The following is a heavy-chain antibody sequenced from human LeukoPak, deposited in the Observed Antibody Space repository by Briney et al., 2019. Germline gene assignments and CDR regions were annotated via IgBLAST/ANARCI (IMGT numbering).Heavy chain of an antibody. CDR2: INPNSGGT. Sequence: VSSFVLRDRSTGKEMVWIPEAAGPGLEWMGWINPNSGGTNYAQKFQGRVTMTRDTSISTAYMELSRLRSDDTAVYYCARLTAVGTKGDCWGQGTLVTVSS. D-gene: IGHD6-13*01. V-gene: IGHV1-2*02. CDR3: ARLTAVGTKGDC. CDR1: RDRSTGKE. J-gene: IGHJ4*02.